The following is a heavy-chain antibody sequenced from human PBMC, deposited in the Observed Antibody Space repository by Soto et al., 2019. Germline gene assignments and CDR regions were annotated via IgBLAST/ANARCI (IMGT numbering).Heavy chain of an antibody. J-gene: IGHJ4*02. Sequence: QVQLVESGGGVVQPGRSLRLSCAASGFTFSSYGMHWVRQAPGKRLEWVAVIWYDGSNKYYADSVKGRFTISRDNSKNTLYLQMNSLRAEDTAVFYCARDRAGGGYSSSLPYWGQGTLVTVSS. CDR1: GFTFSSYG. V-gene: IGHV3-33*01. D-gene: IGHD6-13*01. CDR3: ARDRAGGGYSSSLPY. CDR2: IWYDGSNK.